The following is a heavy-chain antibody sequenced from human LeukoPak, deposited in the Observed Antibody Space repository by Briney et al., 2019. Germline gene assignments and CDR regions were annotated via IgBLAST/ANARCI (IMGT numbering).Heavy chain of an antibody. J-gene: IGHJ3*02. V-gene: IGHV3-48*03. CDR2: ISSSGSTI. Sequence: GGSLRLSRAASGFSFSRYKMNGVREAPGKGVERVSYISSSGSTIYYADSVKGRSTITRDNGETSLYLQMNSRRAEDTAVYYCARDSSGGSWIDAFDIWGQETMVTVSS. CDR3: ARDSSGGSWIDAFDI. D-gene: IGHD2-15*01. CDR1: GFSFSRYK.